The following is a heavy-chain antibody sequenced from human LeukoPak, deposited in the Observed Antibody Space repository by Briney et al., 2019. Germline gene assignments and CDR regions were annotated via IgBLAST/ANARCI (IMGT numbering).Heavy chain of an antibody. CDR2: IYDRGST. CDR1: GASISSHY. D-gene: IGHD1-26*01. V-gene: IGHV4-59*11. Sequence: SETLSLTCTVTGASISSHYWCWIRQTPGTGLEWIGDIYDRGSTTYNPSLKSRVSISVDTSRNQFSLNLRSVTAADTAVYYCAKIEVGRFDPWGQGTLVTASS. J-gene: IGHJ5*02. CDR3: AKIEVGRFDP.